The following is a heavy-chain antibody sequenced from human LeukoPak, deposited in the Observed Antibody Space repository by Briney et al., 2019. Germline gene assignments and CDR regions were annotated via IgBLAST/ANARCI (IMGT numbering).Heavy chain of an antibody. CDR3: ARDKILGATHFDY. V-gene: IGHV3-7*01. Sequence: GGSLRLSCAASGFTFSSYWMSWVRQAPGKGLEWVANIKQDGSEKYYVDSVKGRFTISRDNAKTSLYLQMNRLRAEDTAVYYCARDKILGATHFDYWGQGTLVTVSS. CDR2: IKQDGSEK. CDR1: GFTFSSYW. J-gene: IGHJ4*02. D-gene: IGHD1-26*01.